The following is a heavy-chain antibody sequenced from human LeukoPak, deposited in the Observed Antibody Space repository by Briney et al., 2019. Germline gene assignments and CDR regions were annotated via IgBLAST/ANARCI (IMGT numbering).Heavy chain of an antibody. J-gene: IGHJ3*02. CDR2: IYDSGST. CDR1: GGSISSYY. CDR3: ARVTMIVVVRTHDAFDI. D-gene: IGHD3-22*01. Sequence: PSETLSLTCTVSGGSISSYYWSWIRQPPGKGLEWIGYIYDSGSTNYNPSLKSRVTISVDTSKNQFSLKLSSVTAADTAVYYCARVTMIVVVRTHDAFDIWGQGTMVTVSS. V-gene: IGHV4-59*12.